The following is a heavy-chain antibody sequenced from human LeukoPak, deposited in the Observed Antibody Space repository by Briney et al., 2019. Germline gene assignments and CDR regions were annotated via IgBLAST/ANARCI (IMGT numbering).Heavy chain of an antibody. J-gene: IGHJ4*02. V-gene: IGHV3-53*01. CDR2: IYRDDTT. Sequence: GGSLRLSCAASGFTVSTNYMSWVRQAPGKGLEWVSVIYRDDTTYYADSVKGRFTISRDNSKNTLYLQMNSLRAEDTAVYFCARAAYDSSSYIVNHDYWGQGTLVTVSS. CDR1: GFTVSTNY. D-gene: IGHD3-22*01. CDR3: ARAAYDSSSYIVNHDY.